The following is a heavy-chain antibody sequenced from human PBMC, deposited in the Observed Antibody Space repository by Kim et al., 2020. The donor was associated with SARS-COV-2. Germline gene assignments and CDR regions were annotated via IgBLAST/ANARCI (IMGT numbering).Heavy chain of an antibody. D-gene: IGHD1-26*01. J-gene: IGHJ4*02. CDR2: GGT. V-gene: IGHV4-30-2*04. Sequence: GGTYYTPALKSRVTISVDTSKNQFSLKLSSVTAADTAVYYCARDSREGVAWGQGTLVTVSS. CDR3: ARDSREGVA.